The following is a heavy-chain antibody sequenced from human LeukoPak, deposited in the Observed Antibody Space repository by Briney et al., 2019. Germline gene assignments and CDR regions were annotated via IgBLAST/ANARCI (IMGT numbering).Heavy chain of an antibody. CDR1: GGSISTSNYY. J-gene: IGHJ5*02. CDR2: ISYSGST. Sequence: SETLSLTCTVSGGSISTSNYYWIWIRQPPGKGLEWIGSISYSGSTFYNPSLKSRVTISVDTSQNQFSLKLSSVTAADTAVYYCARGLPAAGNWFDPWGQGTLVTVSS. D-gene: IGHD6-13*01. V-gene: IGHV4-39*01. CDR3: ARGLPAAGNWFDP.